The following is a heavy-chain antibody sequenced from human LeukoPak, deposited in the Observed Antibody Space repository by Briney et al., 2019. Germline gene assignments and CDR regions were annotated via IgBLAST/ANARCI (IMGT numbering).Heavy chain of an antibody. D-gene: IGHD2-21*02. Sequence: PSETLSLTCAVYGGSFSGYYWSWIRQPPGKGLEWSGEINHSGSTNYNPSLKSRVTISIDTSKNQFSLKLSSVTAADTAVYYCAGGVTTRGFDYWGQGTLVTVSS. J-gene: IGHJ4*02. V-gene: IGHV4-34*01. CDR2: INHSGST. CDR1: GGSFSGYY. CDR3: AGGVTTRGFDY.